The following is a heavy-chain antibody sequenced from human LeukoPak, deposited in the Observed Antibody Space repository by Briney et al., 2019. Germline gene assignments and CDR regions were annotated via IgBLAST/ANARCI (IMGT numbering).Heavy chain of an antibody. J-gene: IGHJ3*02. D-gene: IGHD1-26*01. CDR3: AKGIVGATPIGGAVDI. CDR1: GFTFSSYG. Sequence: GGSLRLSCAASGFTFSSYGMSWVRQAPGKGLEWVSAISGSGGSTYYADSVKGRFTISRDTSKNTMYVQMNSLRAEDTAVYFCAKGIVGATPIGGAVDIWGQGTKVTVSS. CDR2: ISGSGGST. V-gene: IGHV3-23*01.